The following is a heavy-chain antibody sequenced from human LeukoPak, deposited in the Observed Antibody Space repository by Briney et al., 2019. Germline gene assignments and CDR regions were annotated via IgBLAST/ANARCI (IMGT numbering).Heavy chain of an antibody. CDR3: ARWLQSWGVFDY. CDR1: GFTFSSYA. J-gene: IGHJ4*02. D-gene: IGHD5-24*01. Sequence: GGSLRLSCAASGFTFSSYAMHWVRQAPGKGLEWVAVISYDGSNKYYADSVKGRFTISRDNSKNTLYLQMNSLRAEDTAAYYCARWLQSWGVFDYWGQGTLVTVSS. CDR2: ISYDGSNK. V-gene: IGHV3-30*04.